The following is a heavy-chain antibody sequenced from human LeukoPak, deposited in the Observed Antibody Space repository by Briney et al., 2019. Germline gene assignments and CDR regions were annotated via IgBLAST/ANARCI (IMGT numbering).Heavy chain of an antibody. CDR3: ARDRHGGYFPSFDY. Sequence: PSETLSFTCTVSGGPISSGVYYWSWIRQHPGKGLEWIGYIYYSGNTDYNPSLESRVTISVDTSKNQFSLKLSSVTAADTAVYYCARDRHGGYFPSFDYWGQGTLVSVSS. D-gene: IGHD3-22*01. J-gene: IGHJ4*02. CDR1: GGPISSGVYY. V-gene: IGHV4-31*03. CDR2: IYYSGNT.